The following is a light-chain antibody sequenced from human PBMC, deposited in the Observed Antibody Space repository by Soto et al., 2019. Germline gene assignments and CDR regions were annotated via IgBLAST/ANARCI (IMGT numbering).Light chain of an antibody. CDR1: QSDLYSSNNKNY. CDR3: QQCYNTPYT. Sequence: DIVMTQSPDSLAVSLGERATINCKSSQSDLYSSNNKNYLAWYQQKPGQPPKLLIYWASTRESGVPDRFSGSGSGTDFTLTISSLQAEDVAVYYCQQCYNTPYTFGQGTKVEIK. V-gene: IGKV4-1*01. J-gene: IGKJ2*01. CDR2: WAS.